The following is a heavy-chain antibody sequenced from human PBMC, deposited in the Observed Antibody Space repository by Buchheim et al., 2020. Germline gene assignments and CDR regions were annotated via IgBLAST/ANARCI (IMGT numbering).Heavy chain of an antibody. D-gene: IGHD1-26*01. CDR2: ISSSGSSI. Sequence: EVQLVESGGGLVQPGGSLRLSCAASGFTFSSYEMNWVRQAPGKGLEWVSYISSSGSSIYYADSVRGRFTISRDNPKNSLYLQMNSLRAEDTAVYYCARVAVGATHFDYWGQGTL. CDR3: ARVAVGATHFDY. CDR1: GFTFSSYE. V-gene: IGHV3-48*03. J-gene: IGHJ4*02.